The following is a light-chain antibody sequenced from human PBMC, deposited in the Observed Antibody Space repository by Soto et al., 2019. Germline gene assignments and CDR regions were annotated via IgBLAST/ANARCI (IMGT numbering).Light chain of an antibody. CDR3: QQYNNLLYT. CDR2: GAS. CDR1: QSVTSN. Sequence: EIVRTPSPANLYVSPGERATLSCRASQSVTSNLAGYQQKPCQAPRLLIYGASTRATGIPARFSGSGSGTEFTLTISSLQSEDFAVYYCQQYNNLLYTCGQGTKREIK. J-gene: IGKJ2*01. V-gene: IGKV3-15*01.